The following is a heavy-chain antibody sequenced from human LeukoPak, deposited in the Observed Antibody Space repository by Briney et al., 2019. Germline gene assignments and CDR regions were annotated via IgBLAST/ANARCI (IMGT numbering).Heavy chain of an antibody. Sequence: SETLSLTCTVSGGSISSYYWSWIRQAPGKGLEWIGYIYYSGSTSYNPSLKSRVTISVDTSKNQFSLRLSSVTAADTAVYYCARDQGYNAFDIWGQGTMVTVSS. CDR3: ARDQGYNAFDI. CDR1: GGSISSYY. D-gene: IGHD5-24*01. J-gene: IGHJ3*02. V-gene: IGHV4-59*01. CDR2: IYYSGST.